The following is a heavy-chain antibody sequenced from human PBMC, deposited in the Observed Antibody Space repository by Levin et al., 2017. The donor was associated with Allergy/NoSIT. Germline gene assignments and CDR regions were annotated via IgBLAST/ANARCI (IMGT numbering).Heavy chain of an antibody. CDR2: IYYSGST. J-gene: IGHJ4*02. CDR3: ARWAYSGSYLGPQLFDY. D-gene: IGHD1-26*01. CDR1: GGSISSGGYY. Sequence: SETLSLTCTVSGGSISSGGYYWSWIRQHPGKGLEWIGYIYYSGSTYYNPSLKSRVTISVDTSKNQFSLKLSSVTAADTAVYYCARWAYSGSYLGPQLFDYWGQGTLVTVSS. V-gene: IGHV4-31*03.